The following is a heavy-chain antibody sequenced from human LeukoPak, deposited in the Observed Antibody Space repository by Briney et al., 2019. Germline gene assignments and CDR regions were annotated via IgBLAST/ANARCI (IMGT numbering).Heavy chain of an antibody. CDR3: ARAAYSYGYVDFDY. CDR2: VYHSGST. CDR1: GGSISSNNW. J-gene: IGHJ4*02. D-gene: IGHD5-18*01. Sequence: SGTLSLTCAVSGGSISSNNWWSWVRQPPGKGLEWIGEVYHSGSTNYNPSLKSRVTISVDTSKNQFSLKLSSVTAADTAVYYCARAAYSYGYVDFDYWGQGTLVTVSS. V-gene: IGHV4-4*02.